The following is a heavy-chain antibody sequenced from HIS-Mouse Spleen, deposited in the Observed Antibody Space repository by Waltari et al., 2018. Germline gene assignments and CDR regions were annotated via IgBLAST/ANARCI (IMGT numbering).Heavy chain of an antibody. Sequence: EVQLVESGGGLVQPGRSLRLSWSAHGFTLDAYAMAWVRQAPGKGLEWVSGISWNSGSIGYADSVKGRFTISRDNAKNSLYLQMNSLRAEDTALYYCAKAQGHWGSGAFDIWGQGTMVTVSS. CDR3: AKAQGHWGSGAFDI. V-gene: IGHV3-9*01. CDR1: GFTLDAYA. D-gene: IGHD7-27*01. J-gene: IGHJ3*02. CDR2: ISWNSGSI.